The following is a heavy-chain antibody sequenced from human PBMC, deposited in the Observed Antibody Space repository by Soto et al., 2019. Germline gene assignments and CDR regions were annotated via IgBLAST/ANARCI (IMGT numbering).Heavy chain of an antibody. CDR2: IYYSGST. CDR1: GGSISSGGYY. D-gene: IGHD3-3*01. V-gene: IGHV4-31*03. Sequence: SETLSLTCTVSGGSISSGGYYWSWIRQHPGKGLEWIGYIYYSGSTYYNPSLKSRVTISVDTSKNQFSLKLSSVTAADTAVYYCARGPASRDFWSGYYYYYYYGMDVWGQGTTVTVSS. J-gene: IGHJ6*02. CDR3: ARGPASRDFWSGYYYYYYYGMDV.